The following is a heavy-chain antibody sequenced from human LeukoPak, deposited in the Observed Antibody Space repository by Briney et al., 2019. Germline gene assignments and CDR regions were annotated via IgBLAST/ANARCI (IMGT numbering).Heavy chain of an antibody. V-gene: IGHV1-18*01. CDR3: ARDRYDFWSGYYVKRDAFDI. Sequence: EASVKVSCKASGYTFTSYGISWVRQAPGQGLEWMGWISAYNGNTNYAQKLQGRVTMTTDTSTSTVYMELRSLRSDDTAVYYCARDRYDFWSGYYVKRDAFDIWGQGTMVTVSS. CDR1: GYTFTSYG. CDR2: ISAYNGNT. J-gene: IGHJ3*02. D-gene: IGHD3-3*01.